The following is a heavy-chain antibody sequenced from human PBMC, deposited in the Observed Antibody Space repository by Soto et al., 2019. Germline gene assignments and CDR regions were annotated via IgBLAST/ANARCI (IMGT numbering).Heavy chain of an antibody. Sequence: GGSLRLSCAASGFTFSSYAMSWVRQAPGKGLEWVSAISGSGGSTYYADSVKGRFTISRDNSKNTLYLQMNSLRAEDTAVYYCAKTVVPTAVYYYYGMDVWGQGTTVTVSS. J-gene: IGHJ6*02. CDR2: ISGSGGST. V-gene: IGHV3-23*01. CDR3: AKTVVPTAVYYYYGMDV. D-gene: IGHD2-2*01. CDR1: GFTFSSYA.